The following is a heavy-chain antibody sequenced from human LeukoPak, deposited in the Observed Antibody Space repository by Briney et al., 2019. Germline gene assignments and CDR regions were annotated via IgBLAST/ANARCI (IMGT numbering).Heavy chain of an antibody. V-gene: IGHV3-23*01. D-gene: IGHD2-2*01. CDR1: GFTFSNYA. J-gene: IGHJ6*03. CDR3: AKDHGDIVVVPAAETPPYYYYYMDV. Sequence: GGSLRLSCAASGFTFSNYAMSWVRQAPGKGLEWVSAISGSGGSTYYADSVKGRFTISRDNSKNTLYLQMNSLRAEDTAGYYCAKDHGDIVVVPAAETPPYYYYYMDVWGKGTTVTISS. CDR2: ISGSGGST.